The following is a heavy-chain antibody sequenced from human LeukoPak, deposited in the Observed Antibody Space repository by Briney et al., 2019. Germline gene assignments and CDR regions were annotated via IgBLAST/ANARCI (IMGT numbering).Heavy chain of an antibody. V-gene: IGHV3-30*18. J-gene: IGHJ4*02. D-gene: IGHD6-19*01. CDR1: GFTFSSYG. Sequence: GGSLRLSCAASGFTFSSYGMHWVRQAPGKGLEWVAVISYDGSNKYYGDSVKGRFTISRDNSKNTLYLQMSSLRAEDTAVYYCAKDLRIAVTWFDYWGQGTLVTVSS. CDR2: ISYDGSNK. CDR3: AKDLRIAVTWFDY.